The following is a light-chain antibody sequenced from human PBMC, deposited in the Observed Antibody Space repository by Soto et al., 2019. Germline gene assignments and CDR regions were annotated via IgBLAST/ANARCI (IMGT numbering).Light chain of an antibody. CDR1: QGIFNF. Sequence: DIQLTQSPSFLSASVGDRVTITCRASQGIFNFLAWYQQKPGKAPKLLMYAASTLQSGVPSRFSGSGSGTEFTLTISSLQPEDFAIYYCQQLHSYPYTFGQGTKLEIK. V-gene: IGKV1-9*01. J-gene: IGKJ2*01. CDR3: QQLHSYPYT. CDR2: AAS.